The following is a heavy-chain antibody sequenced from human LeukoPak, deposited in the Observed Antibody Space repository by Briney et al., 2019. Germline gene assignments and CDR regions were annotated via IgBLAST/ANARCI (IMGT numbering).Heavy chain of an antibody. J-gene: IGHJ5*02. V-gene: IGHV3-66*01. CDR2: IYSGGFT. CDR1: GFTFSLYS. Sequence: GGSLRLSCAASGFTFSLYSMSWVRQAPGKGLEWVSAIYSGGFTYYADSVKGRFTISRDNSKNTVYLQMNSLRVEDAALYYCARGLNSGWYDWFDPWGQGTLVTVSS. D-gene: IGHD6-19*01. CDR3: ARGLNSGWYDWFDP.